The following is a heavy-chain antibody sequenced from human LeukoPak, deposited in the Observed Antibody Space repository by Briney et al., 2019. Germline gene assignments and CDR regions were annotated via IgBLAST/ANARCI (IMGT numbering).Heavy chain of an antibody. CDR3: ARDGGYGDYRD. D-gene: IGHD4-17*01. Sequence: AGGSLRLSCAASGFTFSSYAMSWVRQAPGKGLEWVSAISGSGGSTYYADSVKGRFTISRDNSKNSLYLQMNSLRAEDTAVYYCARDGGYGDYRDWGQGTLVTVSS. CDR2: ISGSGGST. J-gene: IGHJ4*02. V-gene: IGHV3-23*01. CDR1: GFTFSSYA.